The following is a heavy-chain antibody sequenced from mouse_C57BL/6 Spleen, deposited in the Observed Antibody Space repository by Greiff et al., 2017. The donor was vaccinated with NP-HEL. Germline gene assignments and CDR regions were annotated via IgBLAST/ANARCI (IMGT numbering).Heavy chain of an antibody. CDR1: GFTFSSYA. Sequence: EVQRVESGGGLVKPGGSLKLSCAASGFTFSSYAMSWVRQTPEKRLEWVATISDGGSYTYYPDNVKGRFTISRDNAKNNLYLQMSHLKSEDTAMYYCARRTGTRYFDCWGQGTTLTVAS. CDR3: ARRTGTRYFDC. D-gene: IGHD4-1*01. V-gene: IGHV5-4*01. J-gene: IGHJ2*01. CDR2: ISDGGSYT.